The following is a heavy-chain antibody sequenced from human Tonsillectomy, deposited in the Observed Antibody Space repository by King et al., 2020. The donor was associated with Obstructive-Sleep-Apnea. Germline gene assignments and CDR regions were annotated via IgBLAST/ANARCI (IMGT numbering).Heavy chain of an antibody. CDR2: INHSGST. D-gene: IGHD3-22*01. J-gene: IGHJ4*02. CDR1: GGSFSGYY. Sequence: VQLQQWGAGLLKPSETLSLTCAVYGGSFSGYYWSWIRQPPGKGLEWIGEINHSGSTNYNPSPKSRVTISVDTSKNQFSLQLSSVTAADTAVYYCASRNYYDSSGATYYFDYWGQGTLVTVSS. V-gene: IGHV4-34*01. CDR3: ASRNYYDSSGATYYFDY.